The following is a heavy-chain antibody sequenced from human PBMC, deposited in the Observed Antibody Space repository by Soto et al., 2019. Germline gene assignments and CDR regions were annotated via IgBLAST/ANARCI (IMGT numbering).Heavy chain of an antibody. CDR3: ATEQWFRELPHYGLDV. V-gene: IGHV4-34*01. J-gene: IGHJ6*02. CDR1: GGSFSSSD. CDR2: INHSGST. D-gene: IGHD3-10*01. Sequence: PSGTLSLTCAAYGGSFSSSDWAWSRQTPEKGLEWIGEINHSGSTNYNPSLKSRVTISVDTSKNQFSLKLSSVTAADTAVYYCATEQWFRELPHYGLDVWGQGTTVTVSS.